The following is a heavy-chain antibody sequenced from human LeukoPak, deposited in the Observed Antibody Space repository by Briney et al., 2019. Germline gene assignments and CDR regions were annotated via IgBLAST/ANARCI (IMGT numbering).Heavy chain of an antibody. V-gene: IGHV3-30*04. D-gene: IGHD3-22*01. J-gene: IGHJ3*02. CDR2: ISYDGSNK. Sequence: GRSLRLSCAASGFTFSSYAMHWVRQAPGKGLEWVAVISYDGSNKYYADSVKGRFTISRDNSKNTLYLQMNSLRAEDTAVYYCARGGYSHYYDSSGYEGRDAFDIWGQGTMVTVPS. CDR3: ARGGYSHYYDSSGYEGRDAFDI. CDR1: GFTFSSYA.